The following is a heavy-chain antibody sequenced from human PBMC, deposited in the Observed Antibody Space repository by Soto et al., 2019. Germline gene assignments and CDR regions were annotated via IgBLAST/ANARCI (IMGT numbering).Heavy chain of an antibody. CDR2: INHSGST. V-gene: IGHV4-34*01. Sequence: QVQLQQWGAGLLKPSETLSLTCAVYGGSFSGYYWSWIRQPPGKGLEWIGEINHSGSTNYNPSLKSRVTISVDTSKNQFSLKLSSVTAADTAVYYCARQRDYGDPGDFDYWGQGTLVTVSS. D-gene: IGHD4-17*01. CDR3: ARQRDYGDPGDFDY. CDR1: GGSFSGYY. J-gene: IGHJ4*02.